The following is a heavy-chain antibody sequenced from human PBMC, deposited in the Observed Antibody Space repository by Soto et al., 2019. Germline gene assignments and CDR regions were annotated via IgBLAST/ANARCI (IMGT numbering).Heavy chain of an antibody. CDR3: ARVMTSGWLQSVRDDAFDI. Sequence: QVQLQESGPGLVKPSQTLSLTCTVSGGSISSGGYYWSWIRQHPGKGLEWIGYIYYSGSTYYNPSLKSRVTISVDTAKNQFSLKLSSVTAADTAVYYCARVMTSGWLQSVRDDAFDIWGQGTMVTVSS. CDR1: GGSISSGGYY. D-gene: IGHD6-19*01. V-gene: IGHV4-31*03. J-gene: IGHJ3*02. CDR2: IYYSGST.